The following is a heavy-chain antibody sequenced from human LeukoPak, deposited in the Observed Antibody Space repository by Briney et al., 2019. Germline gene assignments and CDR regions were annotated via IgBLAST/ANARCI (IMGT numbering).Heavy chain of an antibody. D-gene: IGHD6-13*01. Sequence: SETLSLTCIVSGGSISSYYWSWIRQPAGKGLEWIGRIYTSGSTNYNPSLKSRVTISVDTSKNQFSLKLSSVTAADTAVYYCARGNWAAAGSHYYYYYMDVWGKGTTVTISS. CDR2: IYTSGST. V-gene: IGHV4-4*07. J-gene: IGHJ6*03. CDR3: ARGNWAAAGSHYYYYYMDV. CDR1: GGSISSYY.